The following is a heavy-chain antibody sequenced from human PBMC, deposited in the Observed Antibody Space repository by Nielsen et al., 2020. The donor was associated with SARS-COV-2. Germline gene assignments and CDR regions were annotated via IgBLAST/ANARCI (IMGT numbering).Heavy chain of an antibody. CDR2: INTNTGNP. J-gene: IGHJ4*01. V-gene: IGHV7-4-1*02. D-gene: IGHD3-10*01. CDR3: ARGAGLWFGELLDY. Sequence: VRQMPGKGLEWMGWINTNTGNPTYAQGFTGRFVFSLDTSVSTTYLQISSLEAEDTAVYYCARGAGLWFGELLDYWGQGTLVTVSS.